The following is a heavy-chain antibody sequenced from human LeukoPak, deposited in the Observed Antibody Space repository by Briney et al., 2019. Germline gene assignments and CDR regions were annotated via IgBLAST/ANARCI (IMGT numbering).Heavy chain of an antibody. CDR1: GGPFSGYY. CDR3: AREDDIVVVPAAMGWFDP. CDR2: INHSGST. V-gene: IGHV4-34*01. Sequence: SETLSLTCAVYGGPFSGYYWSWIRQPPGKGLEWIGEINHSGSTNYNPSLKSRVTISVDTSKNRFSLKLSSVTAADTAVYYCAREDDIVVVPAAMGWFDPWGQGTLVTVSS. J-gene: IGHJ5*02. D-gene: IGHD2-2*01.